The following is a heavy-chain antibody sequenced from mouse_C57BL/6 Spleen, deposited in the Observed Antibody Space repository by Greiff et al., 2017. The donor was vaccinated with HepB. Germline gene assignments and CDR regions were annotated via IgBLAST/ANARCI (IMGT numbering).Heavy chain of an antibody. V-gene: IGHV2-6-1*01. CDR2: IWSDGST. Sequence: VQLKESGPGLVAPSQSLSITCTVSGFSLTSYGVHWVRQPPGKGLEWLVVIWSDGSTTYNSALKSRLSISKDNSKSQVFLKMNSLQTDDTAMYYCARQGELGRGYAMDYWGQGTSVTVSS. D-gene: IGHD4-1*01. CDR3: ARQGELGRGYAMDY. J-gene: IGHJ4*01. CDR1: GFSLTSYG.